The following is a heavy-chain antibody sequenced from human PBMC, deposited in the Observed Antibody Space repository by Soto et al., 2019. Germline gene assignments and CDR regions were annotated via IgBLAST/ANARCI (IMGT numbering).Heavy chain of an antibody. D-gene: IGHD3-22*01. CDR2: IYYSGST. Sequence: QVQLQESGPGLVKPSQTLSLTCTVSVASISSGGYYWSWIRQHPGEGLEWIGYIYYSGSTSYNPDLSGRVTISVATSKTQFSLKLRAVTDADTAVYYCARESQYDTSGYPPWFAPWGQGTLVTVSS. CDR3: ARESQYDTSGYPPWFAP. CDR1: VASISSGGYY. J-gene: IGHJ5*02. V-gene: IGHV4-31*03.